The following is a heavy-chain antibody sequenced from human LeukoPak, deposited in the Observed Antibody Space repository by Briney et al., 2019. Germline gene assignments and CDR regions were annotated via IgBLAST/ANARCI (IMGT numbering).Heavy chain of an antibody. CDR3: ARRGAS. CDR1: GFAFSDYW. CDR2: IYSGGT. J-gene: IGHJ5*02. D-gene: IGHD3-16*01. V-gene: IGHV3-53*01. Sequence: GGSLRLSCATFGFAFSDYWMTWVRQVPGKGLEWVSVIYSGGTYYADSVKGRFSISRDNSKNTLYLQMNSLRAEDTAVYYCARRGASWGQGTLVTVSS.